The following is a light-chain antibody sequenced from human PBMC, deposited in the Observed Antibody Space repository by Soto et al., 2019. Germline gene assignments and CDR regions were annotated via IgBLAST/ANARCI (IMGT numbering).Light chain of an antibody. CDR3: QQSYSTPSIT. V-gene: IGKV1-39*01. CDR2: AAS. Sequence: DIQMTQSPSSLSAFVGDRVTITCRASESISRHLNWYQQKPGKAPKLLIYAASSLQNGVPSRFSGGGSGTDFTLTISNLQPADLATYYCQQSYSTPSITFGQGTRLEIK. CDR1: ESISRH. J-gene: IGKJ5*01.